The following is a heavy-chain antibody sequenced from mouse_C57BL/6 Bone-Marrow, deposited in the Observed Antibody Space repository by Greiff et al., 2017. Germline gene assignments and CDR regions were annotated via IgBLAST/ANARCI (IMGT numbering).Heavy chain of an antibody. CDR1: GFTFSSYA. J-gene: IGHJ2*01. CDR2: ISDGGSYT. CDR3: ARDPKGY. Sequence: DVKLVESGGGLVKPGGSLKLSCAASGFTFSSYAMSWVRQTPEKRLEWVATISDGGSYTYYPDNVKGRFTISRDNAKNNLYLQMSHLKSEDTAMYYCARDPKGYWGQGTTLTVSS. V-gene: IGHV5-4*01.